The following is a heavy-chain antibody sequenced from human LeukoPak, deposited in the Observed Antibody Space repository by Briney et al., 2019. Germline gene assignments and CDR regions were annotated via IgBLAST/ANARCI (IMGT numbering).Heavy chain of an antibody. CDR3: ARGRTSKRYTHYYGSAEYFQH. CDR2: INHSGST. CDR1: GGSFSGYY. J-gene: IGHJ1*01. D-gene: IGHD3-10*01. Sequence: SETLSLTCAVYGGSFSGYYWSWIRQPPGKGLEWIGEINHSGSTNYNPSLKSRVTISVDTSKNQFSLKLSSVTAADTAVYYCARGRTSKRYTHYYGSAEYFQHWGQGTLVTVSS. V-gene: IGHV4-34*01.